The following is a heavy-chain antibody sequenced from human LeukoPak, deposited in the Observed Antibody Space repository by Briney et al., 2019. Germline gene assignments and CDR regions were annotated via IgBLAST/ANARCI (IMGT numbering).Heavy chain of an antibody. CDR1: GGSISSYY. CDR2: IYYSGST. D-gene: IGHD3-10*01. V-gene: IGHV4-59*01. CDR3: ASHYGSGSYYTRTDAFDI. J-gene: IGHJ3*02. Sequence: SETLSLTCTVSGGSISSYYWSWIRQPPGKGLEWIGYIYYSGSTNYNPSLKSRVTISVDTSKNQFSLKLSSVTAADTAVYYCASHYGSGSYYTRTDAFDIWGQGTMVTVSS.